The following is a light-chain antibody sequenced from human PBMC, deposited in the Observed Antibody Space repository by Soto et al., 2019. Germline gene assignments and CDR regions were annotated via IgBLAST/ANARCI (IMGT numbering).Light chain of an antibody. V-gene: IGKV3-15*01. CDR1: QSVSIY. CDR2: GAS. J-gene: IGKJ5*01. Sequence: EIVLTQSPATLSFFPGERATLSYRASQSVSIYLDWYQQKPGQAPRLLIYGASTRATGIPARFSGSGSGTEFTLTISSLQSEDFAVYYCQQYNNWPPITFGQGTRLEI. CDR3: QQYNNWPPIT.